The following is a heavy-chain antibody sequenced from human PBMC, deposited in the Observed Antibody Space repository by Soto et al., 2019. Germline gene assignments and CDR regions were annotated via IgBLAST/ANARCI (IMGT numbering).Heavy chain of an antibody. CDR1: GGSISSSSYY. V-gene: IGHV4-39*01. Sequence: QLQLQESGPGLVKPSETLSLTCTVSGGSISSSSYYWGWIRQPPGKGLEWIGSIYYSGSTYYNPSLKSRVTISVDTSKNQFSLKLSSVTAADTAVYYCARRGAAAGTAFDYWGQGTLVTVSS. D-gene: IGHD6-13*01. CDR3: ARRGAAAGTAFDY. J-gene: IGHJ4*02. CDR2: IYYSGST.